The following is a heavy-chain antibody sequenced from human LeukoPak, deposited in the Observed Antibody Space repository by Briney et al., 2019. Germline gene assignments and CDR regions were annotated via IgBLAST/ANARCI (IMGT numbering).Heavy chain of an antibody. D-gene: IGHD3-16*01. J-gene: IGHJ4*02. CDR2: FYNSGTS. V-gene: IGHV4-59*01. CDR1: DDSISDYY. Sequence: SETLSLTCTVSDDSISDYYRGWIRQPPGKGLEWIGYFYNSGTSTYNPSLKSRITISADTSKNHFSLKLTSVTTADTAVYYCTRGAGWLIDYWGQGILVTVSS. CDR3: TRGAGWLIDY.